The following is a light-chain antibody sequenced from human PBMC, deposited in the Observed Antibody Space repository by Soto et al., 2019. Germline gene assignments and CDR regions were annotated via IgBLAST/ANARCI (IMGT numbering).Light chain of an antibody. CDR1: QSVSSSF. J-gene: IGKJ4*01. Sequence: EIVLTQSPGTLSLSPGERATLSCRATQSVSSSFLAWYQHKPGQAPRLLIYGASSRATGIPDRFSGSGSGTDFTLTISRLEPEDFAVYYCQQYGDSLTFGGGTKVDIK. CDR2: GAS. CDR3: QQYGDSLT. V-gene: IGKV3-20*01.